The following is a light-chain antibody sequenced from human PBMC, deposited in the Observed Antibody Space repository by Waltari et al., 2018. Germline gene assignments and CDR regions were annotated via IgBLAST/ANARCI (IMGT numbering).Light chain of an antibody. CDR3: CSYGGTYAWV. CDR1: SSDVGGYNY. J-gene: IGLJ3*02. V-gene: IGLV2-11*01. Sequence: QSALTQPRSVSGSPGQSVTISCTGTSSDVGGYNYVSWYQQHPGKVPKLMIYDVSKRPSGVPERVSGSRSGNTASLTISWLQAEDGADYYCCSYGGTYAWVFGGGTKLTVL. CDR2: DVS.